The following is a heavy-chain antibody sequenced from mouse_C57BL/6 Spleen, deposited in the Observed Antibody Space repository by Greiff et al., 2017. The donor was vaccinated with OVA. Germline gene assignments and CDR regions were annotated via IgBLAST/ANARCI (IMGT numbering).Heavy chain of an antibody. CDR2: IHPNSGST. V-gene: IGHV1-64*01. D-gene: IGHD1-1*01. CDR1: GYTFTSYW. Sequence: VQLQQPGAELVKPGASVKLSCKASGYTFTSYWMHWVKQRPGQGLEWIGMIHPNSGSTNYNEKFKSKATLTVDKSSSTAYMQLSSLTSEDSAVYYCARATTVVAGDYWGQGTSVTVSS. CDR3: ARATTVVAGDY. J-gene: IGHJ4*01.